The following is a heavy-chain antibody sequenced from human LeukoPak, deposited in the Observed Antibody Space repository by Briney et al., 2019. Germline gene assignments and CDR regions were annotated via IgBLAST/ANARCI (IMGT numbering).Heavy chain of an antibody. J-gene: IGHJ4*02. D-gene: IGHD3-22*01. V-gene: IGHV4-39*07. CDR2: IYYSGST. Sequence: SETLSLTCTVSGGSISSSSYYWGWIRQPPGKGLEWIGSIYYSGSTYYNPSLKSRVTISVDTSKNQFSLKLSSVTAADTAVYYCARGIKDFGGSGYYSLYDYWGQGTLVTVSS. CDR3: ARGIKDFGGSGYYSLYDY. CDR1: GGSISSSSYY.